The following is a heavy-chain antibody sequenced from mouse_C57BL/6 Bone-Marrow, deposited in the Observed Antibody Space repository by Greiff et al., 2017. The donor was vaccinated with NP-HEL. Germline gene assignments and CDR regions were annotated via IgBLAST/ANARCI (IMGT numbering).Heavy chain of an antibody. D-gene: IGHD1-1*01. J-gene: IGHJ4*01. CDR3: AKMLYYYGSSYDAMDY. V-gene: IGHV2-3*01. CDR2: LWGDGST. CDR1: GFSLTSYG. Sequence: VQLVESGPGLVAPSQSLSITCTVSGFSLTSYGVSWVRQPPGKGLEWLGVLWGDGSTNYHSALISRLSISKDNSKSQVFLKLNSLQTDDTATYYCAKMLYYYGSSYDAMDYWGQGTSVTVSS.